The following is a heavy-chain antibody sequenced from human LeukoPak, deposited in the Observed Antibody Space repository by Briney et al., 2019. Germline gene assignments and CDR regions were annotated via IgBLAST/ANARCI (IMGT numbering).Heavy chain of an antibody. Sequence: SETLSLTCTVSGGSISSSSYYWGWIRQPPGKGLEWIGSIYYSGSTYYNPSLKSRVTISVDTSKNQFSLKLSSVTAADTAVYYCATGAGQESPFVYWGQGTLVTVSS. V-gene: IGHV4-39*01. CDR3: ATGAGQESPFVY. CDR1: GGSISSSSYY. J-gene: IGHJ4*02. CDR2: IYYSGST.